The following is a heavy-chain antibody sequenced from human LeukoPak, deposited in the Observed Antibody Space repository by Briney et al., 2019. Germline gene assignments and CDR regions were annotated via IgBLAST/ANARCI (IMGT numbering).Heavy chain of an antibody. CDR3: AKDQAHHHSSGSLYDP. Sequence: GGSLRLSCAASGFTFSSYGMHWVRQAPGKGLEWVAVISYDGSNKYYADSVKGRFTISRDNSENTLYLQMNSLRVEDTAVYYCAKDQAHHHSSGSLYDPWGRGSLVTVSS. D-gene: IGHD3-22*01. J-gene: IGHJ5*02. CDR1: GFTFSSYG. CDR2: ISYDGSNK. V-gene: IGHV3-30*18.